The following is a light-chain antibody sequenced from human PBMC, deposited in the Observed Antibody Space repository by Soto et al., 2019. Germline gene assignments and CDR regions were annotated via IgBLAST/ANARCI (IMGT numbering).Light chain of an antibody. CDR2: XXX. Sequence: QAVLPPPHSVSASPRQKVTISCSGSSSNIRNNYVAGYHQLPLTSPXLLIDXXXXRPSGIPDRFSGSKSGTSATLGITGLQTGDEADYYCGTWDSSLSAYVFGTGTKVTVL. V-gene: IGLV1-51*01. CDR1: SSNIRNNY. CDR3: GTWDSSLSAYV. J-gene: IGLJ1*01.